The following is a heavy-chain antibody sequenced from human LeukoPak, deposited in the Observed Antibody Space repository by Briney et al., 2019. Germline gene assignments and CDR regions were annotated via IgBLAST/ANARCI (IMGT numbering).Heavy chain of an antibody. D-gene: IGHD6-19*01. CDR1: GYTLTSYG. Sequence: APVKVSCKASGYTLTSYGISWVRQAPGQRLEWMGWISAYNGNTNYAQKLQGRVTMTTDTSTSTAYMELRSLRSDDTAVYYCARVGSSGWYDYWGQGTLVTVSS. CDR3: ARVGSSGWYDY. J-gene: IGHJ4*02. V-gene: IGHV1-18*01. CDR2: ISAYNGNT.